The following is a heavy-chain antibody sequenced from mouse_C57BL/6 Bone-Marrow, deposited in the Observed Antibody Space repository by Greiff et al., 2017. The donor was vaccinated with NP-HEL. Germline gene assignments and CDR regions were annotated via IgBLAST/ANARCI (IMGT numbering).Heavy chain of an antibody. D-gene: IGHD2-1*01. CDR1: GFSLSTFGMG. J-gene: IGHJ4*01. CDR2: IWWDDDK. CDR3: ARIYYGNYSYAMDY. Sequence: QVTLKVSGPGILQPSQTLSLTCSFSGFSLSTFGMGVGWIRQPSGKGLEWLAHIWWDDDKYSNPALKRRPTISKDTSKNQVFLKIANVDTADTATYYCARIYYGNYSYAMDYWGQGTSVTVSS. V-gene: IGHV8-8*01.